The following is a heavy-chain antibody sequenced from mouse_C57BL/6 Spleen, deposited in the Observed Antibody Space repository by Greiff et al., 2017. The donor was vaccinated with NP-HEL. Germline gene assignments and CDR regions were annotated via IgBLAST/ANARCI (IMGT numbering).Heavy chain of an antibody. CDR1: GFTFSDYG. V-gene: IGHV5-17*01. CDR2: ISSGSSTI. D-gene: IGHD2-4*01. J-gene: IGHJ4*01. Sequence: DVKLVESGGGLVKPGGSLKLSCAASGFTFSDYGMHWVRQAPEKGLEWVAYISSGSSTIYYADTVKGRFTISRDNAKNTLFLQMTSLRSEDTAMYYCARIGGLRGMDYWGQGTSVTVSS. CDR3: ARIGGLRGMDY.